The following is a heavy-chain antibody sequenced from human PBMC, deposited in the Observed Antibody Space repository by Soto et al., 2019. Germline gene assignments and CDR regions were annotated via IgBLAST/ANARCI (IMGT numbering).Heavy chain of an antibody. CDR2: INYAGST. CDR1: GGSFNDYP. V-gene: IGHV4-34*01. Sequence: SETLSLTCSMYGGSFNDYPWSWIRQAPGKGLEWIGEINYAGSTNYSPSTNYNPSLKSRVTISVDTSKNQFSLKLSSVTAADTAVYFCARRHGLDIDAYYWGQGILVTVS. CDR3: ARRHGLDIDAYY. J-gene: IGHJ1*01. D-gene: IGHD3-10*01.